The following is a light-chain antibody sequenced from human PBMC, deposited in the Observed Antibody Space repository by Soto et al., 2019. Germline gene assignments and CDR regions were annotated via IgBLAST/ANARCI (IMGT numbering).Light chain of an antibody. CDR1: QGIRTY. CDR3: QQSYSTTWT. CDR2: AAS. V-gene: IGKV1-39*01. Sequence: DIQMTQSPSSLSASVGDRVAITCRASQGIRTYLNWYQQKPGKAPKLLIYAASSLQSGVPSRFSGSGSEADFTLTISSLQHEDFETYYCQQSYSTTWTLGQGTKVDIK. J-gene: IGKJ1*01.